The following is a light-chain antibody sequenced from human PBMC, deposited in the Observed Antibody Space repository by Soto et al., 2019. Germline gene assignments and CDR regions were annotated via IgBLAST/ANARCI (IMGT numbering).Light chain of an antibody. J-gene: IGKJ1*01. CDR2: GGS. V-gene: IGKV3-15*01. Sequence: EIVLTQSPATLSVSPGGRATLSCRASQNVMYNLAWYQQKPGQAPRLLVYGGSTRATDAPPRFRGSGSGTEFSLTISSLQSEDYATYFCQQYSSWPRTFGQGSRVEIK. CDR3: QQYSSWPRT. CDR1: QNVMYN.